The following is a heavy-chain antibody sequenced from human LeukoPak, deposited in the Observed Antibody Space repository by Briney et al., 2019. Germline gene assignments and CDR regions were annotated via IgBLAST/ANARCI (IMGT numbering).Heavy chain of an antibody. Sequence: GGSLRLSCAASGLSFSSFAMSWSRQGPARGLKWVSSIRGNGETSYADSVKGRFTLSSDSSRNTVYFQLNNLRVEDTAIYYCARASWVSSTDAVRWGQGTLVTVSS. CDR3: ARASWVSSTDAVR. V-gene: IGHV3-23*01. CDR1: GLSFSSFA. J-gene: IGHJ4*02. D-gene: IGHD3-16*01. CDR2: IRGNGET.